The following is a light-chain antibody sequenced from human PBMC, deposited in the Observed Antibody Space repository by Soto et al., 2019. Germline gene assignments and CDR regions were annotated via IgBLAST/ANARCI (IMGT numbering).Light chain of an antibody. CDR3: SSYTTSPSPQWV. CDR1: SSNIGAGYD. Sequence: QSVLTQPPSVSGAPGQRVTISCTGSSSNIGAGYDVHWYQQLPGTAPKVLIYGNSNRPSGVPDRFSGSKSGTSASLAITGLQAEEEADYYCSSYTTSPSPQWVFAGGTKVTVL. J-gene: IGLJ3*02. V-gene: IGLV1-40*01. CDR2: GNS.